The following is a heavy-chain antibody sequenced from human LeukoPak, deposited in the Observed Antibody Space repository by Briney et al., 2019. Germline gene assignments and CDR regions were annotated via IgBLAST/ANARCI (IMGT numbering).Heavy chain of an antibody. CDR3: AREYFNREPHVRRSYYYYYGMDV. V-gene: IGHV1-18*01. D-gene: IGHD6-6*01. CDR2: ISAYNGNT. CDR1: GYTFTSYG. Sequence: GASVTVSCKASGYTFTSYGISWVRQAPGQGLEWMGWISAYNGNTNYAQKLQGRVTMTTDTSTSTAYMELRSLRSDDTAVYYCAREYFNREPHVRRSYYYYYGMDVWGQGTTVTVSS. J-gene: IGHJ6*02.